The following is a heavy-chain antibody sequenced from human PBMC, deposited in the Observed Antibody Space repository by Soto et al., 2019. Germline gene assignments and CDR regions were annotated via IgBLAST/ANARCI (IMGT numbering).Heavy chain of an antibody. CDR1: GFIFSSYG. V-gene: IGHV3-33*01. J-gene: IGHJ3*02. CDR2: IWFDGSDK. Sequence: GGSLRLSCAASGFIFSSYGMHWVRQAPGKGLEWVALIWFDGSDKYYTESVKGRFTISRDNSKSTLYLQMNSLRAEDTAVYYCARLYCSASSCYSVGAFDIRGQGTMVTV. CDR3: ARLYCSASSCYSVGAFDI. D-gene: IGHD2-15*01.